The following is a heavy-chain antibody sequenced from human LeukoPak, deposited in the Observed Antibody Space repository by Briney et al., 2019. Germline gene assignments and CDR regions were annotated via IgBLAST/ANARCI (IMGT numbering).Heavy chain of an antibody. CDR3: ARVSGGLAFRTFDY. D-gene: IGHD2/OR15-2a*01. CDR1: GYTFTRHY. V-gene: IGHV1-46*01. CDR2: INPSGGST. Sequence: GASVKVSCKASGYTFTRHYMHWVRQAPGQGLEWMGIINPSGGSTIYAQKFQGRVTMTRDTSTSTVYMELSSLRSEDTAVYYCARVSGGLAFRTFDYWGQGTLVTVSS. J-gene: IGHJ4*02.